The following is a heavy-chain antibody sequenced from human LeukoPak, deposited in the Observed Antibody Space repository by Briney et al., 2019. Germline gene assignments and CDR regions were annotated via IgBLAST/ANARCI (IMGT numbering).Heavy chain of an antibody. V-gene: IGHV3-48*01. D-gene: IGHD1-26*01. J-gene: IGHJ6*02. Sequence: GGSLRLSCAASGFTFNTFSMNWVRQAPGKGLEWVSYISSSTITMFYADSVKGRFTVSRDNAKNSLYLQMNSLRAEDTAVFYCAKDREYSGSYRPGPTRYYYGMDVWGQGTTVTVSS. CDR3: AKDREYSGSYRPGPTRYYYGMDV. CDR1: GFTFNTFS. CDR2: ISSSTITM.